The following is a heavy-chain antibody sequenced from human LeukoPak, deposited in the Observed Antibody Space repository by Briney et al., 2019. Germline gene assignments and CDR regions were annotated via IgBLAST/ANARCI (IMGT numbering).Heavy chain of an antibody. J-gene: IGHJ4*02. CDR3: ARDLPFGSYGFNYFDY. Sequence: PSETLSLTCTVSGGSISSSSYYWGWIRQPPGKGLEWIGSIYYSGSTYYNPSLKSRVTISVDTSKNQFSLKLNSVTAADTAVYYCARDLPFGSYGFNYFDYWGQGTLVTVSS. CDR1: GGSISSSSYY. V-gene: IGHV4-39*07. CDR2: IYYSGST. D-gene: IGHD3-10*01.